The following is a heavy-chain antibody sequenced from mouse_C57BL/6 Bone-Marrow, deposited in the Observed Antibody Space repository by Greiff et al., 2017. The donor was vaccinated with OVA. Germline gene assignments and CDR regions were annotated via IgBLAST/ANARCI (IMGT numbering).Heavy chain of an antibody. Sequence: EVKVVESGGGLVKPGGSLKLSCAASGFTFSDYGMHWVRQAPEKGLEWVAYISSGSSTIYYADTVKGRFTISRDNAKNTLFLQMTSLRSEDTAMYYCAGGRYGSSPLYAMDYWGQGTSVTVSS. CDR3: AGGRYGSSPLYAMDY. CDR2: ISSGSSTI. V-gene: IGHV5-17*01. CDR1: GFTFSDYG. D-gene: IGHD1-1*01. J-gene: IGHJ4*01.